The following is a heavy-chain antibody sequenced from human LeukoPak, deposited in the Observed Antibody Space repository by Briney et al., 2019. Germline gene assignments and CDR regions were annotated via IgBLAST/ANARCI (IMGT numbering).Heavy chain of an antibody. CDR3: ARGRDGFMSDFDS. D-gene: IGHD3-10*02. CDR1: GGSIRSYY. V-gene: IGHV4-4*07. J-gene: IGHJ4*02. Sequence: SETLSLTCTVSGGSIRSYYWNWIRQPAGKGLEWIGRIYTTGSTYYNPSLKSRVTMSVDTSKNQFSLKLRSLTAADTAVYYCARGRDGFMSDFDSWGQGTLVTAPS. CDR2: IYTTGST.